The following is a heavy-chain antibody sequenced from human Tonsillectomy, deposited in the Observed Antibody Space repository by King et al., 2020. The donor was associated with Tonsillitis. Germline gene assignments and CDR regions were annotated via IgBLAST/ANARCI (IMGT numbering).Heavy chain of an antibody. V-gene: IGHV4-31*03. CDR2: IYYSGST. Sequence: VQLQESGPGLVKPSQTLSLTCTVSGDSITSSNSYWSWIRQHPGKGLEWIGYIYYSGSTYYNPSLKSRVTISVDTSKNQFSLRLTSVTAADTAVYYCARAYIEMVRADFDYWGQGTLVTVSS. J-gene: IGHJ4*02. CDR3: ARAYIEMVRADFDY. CDR1: GDSITSSNSY. D-gene: IGHD3-10*01.